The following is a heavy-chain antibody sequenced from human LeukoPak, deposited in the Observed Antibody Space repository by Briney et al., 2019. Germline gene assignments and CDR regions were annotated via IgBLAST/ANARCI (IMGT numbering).Heavy chain of an antibody. CDR3: AREGLMIRGRYGMDV. CDR2: VSYSGST. Sequence: SETLSLTCTVSDGSLSGHYWSWIRQPPGRGLESIGFVSYSGSTNYNPSLKGRVTISLDTSKNQFSLKLSSVTAADTAVYYCAREGLMIRGRYGMDVWGQGTTVTVSS. D-gene: IGHD3-10*01. J-gene: IGHJ6*02. CDR1: DGSLSGHY. V-gene: IGHV4-59*11.